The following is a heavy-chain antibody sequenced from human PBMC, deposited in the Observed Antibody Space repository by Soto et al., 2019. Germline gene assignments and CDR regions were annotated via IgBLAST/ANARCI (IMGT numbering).Heavy chain of an antibody. CDR1: GGSISSTSW. V-gene: IGHV4-4*02. CDR3: ARVEFGNFGAY. D-gene: IGHD3-10*01. Sequence: SETLSLTCVVSGGSISSTSWWSWVRQPPGTGLEWIGEIHHSGSANYNPSLKSRVTLSMDKSKNQSSLRLTSVTAADTAVYYCARVEFGNFGAYWGQGTPVTVSS. CDR2: IHHSGSA. J-gene: IGHJ4*02.